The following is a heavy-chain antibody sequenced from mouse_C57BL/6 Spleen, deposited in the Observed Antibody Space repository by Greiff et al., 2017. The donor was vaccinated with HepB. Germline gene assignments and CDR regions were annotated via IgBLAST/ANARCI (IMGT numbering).Heavy chain of an antibody. CDR1: GYSFTGYY. D-gene: IGHD2-2*01. Sequence: EVQLQQSGPELVKPGASVKISCKASGYSFTGYYMNWVKQSPEKSLEWIGEINPSTGGTTYNQKFKAKATLTVDKSSSTAYMQRKSLTSEDSAVYYCARKTDGYERFDYWGQGTTLTVSS. V-gene: IGHV1-42*01. J-gene: IGHJ2*01. CDR3: ARKTDGYERFDY. CDR2: INPSTGGT.